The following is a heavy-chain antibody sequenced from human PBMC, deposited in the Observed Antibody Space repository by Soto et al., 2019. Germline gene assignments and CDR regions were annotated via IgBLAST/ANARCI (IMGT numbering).Heavy chain of an antibody. CDR3: ARNHYCSSTSCYRGNWFDP. CDR2: INEDGSEK. CDR1: GVVDNFW. V-gene: IGHV3-7*01. J-gene: IGHJ5*02. Sequence: GSLSLSCEVSGVVDNFWMSWVRQAPGKGLEWVANINEDGSEKYYVDSVKGRFTISRDNAKNSLYLQMNSLRAEDTAVYYCARNHYCSSTSCYRGNWFDPWGQGTLVTVSS. D-gene: IGHD2-2*01.